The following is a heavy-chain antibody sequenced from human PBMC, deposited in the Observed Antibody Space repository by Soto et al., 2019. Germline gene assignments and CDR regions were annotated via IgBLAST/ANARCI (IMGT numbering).Heavy chain of an antibody. D-gene: IGHD1-20*01. CDR1: GGCMSGSYYY. Sequence: EPLSLTFANSGGCMSGSYYYRGWLRQSPGKGPEWIGSVFYTGFTSYNPSLESRVSVSVDTSKNQFSLKVIGVSAADTAVYYCATSQKGYNWNYFDHWGQGALVTVSS. CDR2: VFYTGFT. V-gene: IGHV4-39*01. CDR3: ATSQKGYNWNYFDH. J-gene: IGHJ4*02.